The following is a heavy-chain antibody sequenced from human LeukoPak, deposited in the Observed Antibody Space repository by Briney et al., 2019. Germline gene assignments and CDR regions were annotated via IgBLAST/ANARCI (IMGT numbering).Heavy chain of an antibody. J-gene: IGHJ4*02. CDR3: AIQSDCSSTSCYGEGDDY. CDR2: ISSSGSTI. CDR1: GFTFSDYY. V-gene: IGHV3-11*04. D-gene: IGHD2-2*01. Sequence: GGSLRLSCAASGFTFSDYYMSWIRQAPGKGLEWVSYISSSGSTIYYADSVKGRFTISRDNAKNSLYLQMDSLRAEDTAVYYCAIQSDCSSTSCYGEGDDYWGQGTLVTVSS.